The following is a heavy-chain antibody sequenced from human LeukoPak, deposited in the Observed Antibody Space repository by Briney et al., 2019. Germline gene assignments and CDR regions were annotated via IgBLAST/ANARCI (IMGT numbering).Heavy chain of an antibody. D-gene: IGHD3-16*01. CDR3: ARGNYDYVWGGIDY. CDR2: INHSGST. Sequence: SETLSLTCTVSVGSISSSRYYWGWIREPPGKGLERIVEINHSGSTNYNPSLKSRVTISVDTSKNQFSLKLSSVTAADTAVYYCARGNYDYVWGGIDYWGQGTLVTVSS. J-gene: IGHJ4*02. V-gene: IGHV4-39*01. CDR1: VGSISSSRYY.